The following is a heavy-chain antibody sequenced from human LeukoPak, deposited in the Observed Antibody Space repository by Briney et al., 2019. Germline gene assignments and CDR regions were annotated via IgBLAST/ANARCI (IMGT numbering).Heavy chain of an antibody. D-gene: IGHD5-24*01. J-gene: IGHJ4*02. Sequence: SQTLSLTCTVSGGSISSGGYYWNWIRQHPGKGLEWTGYIYNSGRTHTKPSLKSRVTISVDTSKKQLSLKLRYVTAADTAVYYCARGAKMATRGFDYWGQGTLVTVSS. V-gene: IGHV4-31*03. CDR1: GGSISSGGYY. CDR3: ARGAKMATRGFDY. CDR2: IYNSGRT.